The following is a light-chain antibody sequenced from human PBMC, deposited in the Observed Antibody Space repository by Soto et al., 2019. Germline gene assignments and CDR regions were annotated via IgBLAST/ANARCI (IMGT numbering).Light chain of an antibody. Sequence: SVLTQPPSVSGAPGQRVTISCTGSSSNIGAGYDVHWYQQLPGTAPKLLIYGNSNRPSGVPDRFSGSKSGTSASLVITGLQAEDEADYYCQSSDSSLRVSVFGGGTKLTVL. CDR1: SSNIGAGYD. V-gene: IGLV1-40*01. J-gene: IGLJ2*01. CDR2: GNS. CDR3: QSSDSSLRVSV.